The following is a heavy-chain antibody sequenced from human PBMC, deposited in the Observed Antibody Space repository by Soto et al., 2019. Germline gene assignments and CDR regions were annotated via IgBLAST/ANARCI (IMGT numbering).Heavy chain of an antibody. Sequence: SETLSLTCTVSGGSISSSSYCWGWIRQPPGKGLEWIGSIYYSGSTYYNPSLKSRVTISVDTSKNQFSLKLSSVTAADTAVYYCATGGVNSGPPYWGQGTLVTVSS. D-gene: IGHD1-26*01. CDR1: GGSISSSSYC. CDR2: IYYSGST. J-gene: IGHJ4*02. V-gene: IGHV4-39*01. CDR3: ATGGVNSGPPY.